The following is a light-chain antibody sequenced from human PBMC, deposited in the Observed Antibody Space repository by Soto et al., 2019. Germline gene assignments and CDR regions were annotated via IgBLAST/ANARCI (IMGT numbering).Light chain of an antibody. J-gene: IGKJ4*01. CDR3: QQYDTFLT. Sequence: DIQMTHSPSALSASVGDRVTITCRASQSISNWLAWYQQKPGKAPKLLIYKASSLESGVPSRFSGSGSGTEFTLTISSLQPDDFATYYCQQYDTFLTFGGGTKVDI. CDR2: KAS. V-gene: IGKV1-5*03. CDR1: QSISNW.